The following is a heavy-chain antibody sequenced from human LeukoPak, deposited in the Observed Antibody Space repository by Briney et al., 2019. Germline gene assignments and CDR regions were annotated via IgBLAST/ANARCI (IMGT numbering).Heavy chain of an antibody. Sequence: GESLQISCKGSGYRFTSYWIGWVRQMPGKGLEWXVFIYPGDSDTRYSPSFQGQVTISADKSISTAYLQWSSLKASDTAMYYCARQFDFWSGYFDYWGQGTLVTVSS. CDR3: ARQFDFWSGYFDY. J-gene: IGHJ4*02. D-gene: IGHD3-3*01. CDR1: GYRFTSYW. V-gene: IGHV5-51*01. CDR2: IYPGDSDT.